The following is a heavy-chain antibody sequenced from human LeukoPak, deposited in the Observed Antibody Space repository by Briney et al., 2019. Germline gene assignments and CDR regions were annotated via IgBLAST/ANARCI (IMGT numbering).Heavy chain of an antibody. J-gene: IGHJ5*02. CDR3: ARDTTGSYKTNWFDP. CDR1: GFNFSIYS. D-gene: IGHD1-26*01. CDR2: ISSSSSTI. Sequence: GGSLRLSCAASGFNFSIYSMNWVRQAPGKGLEWVSYISSSSSTIYYADSVKGRFTISRDNAKNSLYLQMNSLRAEDTAVYYCARDTTGSYKTNWFDPWGQGTLVTVSS. V-gene: IGHV3-48*01.